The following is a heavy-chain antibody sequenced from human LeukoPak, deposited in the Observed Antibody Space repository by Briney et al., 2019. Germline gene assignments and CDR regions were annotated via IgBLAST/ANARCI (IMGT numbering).Heavy chain of an antibody. Sequence: GGSLRLSCAASGFTFSSYAMTWVRQAPGKGLEWVSAISGSGGNTYYADSVKGRFTISRDNSQNTLYLQMNSLRAEDTDVYYCAKQRSEVVVAATNYWGQGTLVTVSS. CDR3: AKQRSEVVVAATNY. CDR2: ISGSGGNT. D-gene: IGHD2-15*01. V-gene: IGHV3-23*01. CDR1: GFTFSSYA. J-gene: IGHJ4*02.